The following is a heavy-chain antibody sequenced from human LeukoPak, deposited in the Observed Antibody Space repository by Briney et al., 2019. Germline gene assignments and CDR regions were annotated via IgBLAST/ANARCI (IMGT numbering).Heavy chain of an antibody. V-gene: IGHV4-59*08. Sequence: SETLSLTCTVSGGSMSRYYWSWIRQPPGKGLEWIGYVYYSGSTNYNPSLKSRVTISVDTSKNQFPLKLNSVTAADTAVYYCASTDSSGLLDYWGQGTLVTVSS. D-gene: IGHD6-19*01. J-gene: IGHJ4*02. CDR1: GGSMSRYY. CDR3: ASTDSSGLLDY. CDR2: VYYSGST.